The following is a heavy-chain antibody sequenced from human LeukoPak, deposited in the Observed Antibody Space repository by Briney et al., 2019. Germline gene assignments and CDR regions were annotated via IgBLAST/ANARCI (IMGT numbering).Heavy chain of an antibody. D-gene: IGHD4-11*01. V-gene: IGHV1-69*13. Sequence: SVKVSCKASGGTFSSYAISWVRQAPGQGLEWMGGIIPIFGTANYAQKFQGRVTITADEPTSTAYMELSSLRSEDTAVYYCARDHTVPSYYFDYWGQGTLVTVSS. CDR1: GGTFSSYA. J-gene: IGHJ4*02. CDR3: ARDHTVPSYYFDY. CDR2: IIPIFGTA.